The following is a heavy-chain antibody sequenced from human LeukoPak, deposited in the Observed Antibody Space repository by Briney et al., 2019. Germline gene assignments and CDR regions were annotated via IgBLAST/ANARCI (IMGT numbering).Heavy chain of an antibody. V-gene: IGHV4-61*02. CDR2: IYTSGST. CDR3: ARAAIPYYYYYYMDV. Sequence: SETLSLTCTVSGGSISSGSYYWRWIRQPAGKGLEWIVRIYTSGSTNYNPSLKSRVTISVDTSKNQFSLKLSSVTAADTAVYYCARAAIPYYYYYYMDVWGKGTTVTISS. D-gene: IGHD2-2*01. J-gene: IGHJ6*03. CDR1: GGSISSGSYY.